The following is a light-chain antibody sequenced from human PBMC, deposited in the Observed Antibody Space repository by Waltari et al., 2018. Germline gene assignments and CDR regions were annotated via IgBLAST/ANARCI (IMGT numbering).Light chain of an antibody. Sequence: DIVMTQSPDFLPVSLGERVTINCTSSQSILSSSNNRNFLGWYQQKAGQPPKLLFYWASTREFGVPDRFSGSGSGTDFTLTISSLQAEDVAVYYCQQYYSTPWTFGQGTKVEIQ. V-gene: IGKV4-1*01. CDR3: QQYYSTPWT. J-gene: IGKJ1*01. CDR2: WAS. CDR1: QSILSSSNNRNF.